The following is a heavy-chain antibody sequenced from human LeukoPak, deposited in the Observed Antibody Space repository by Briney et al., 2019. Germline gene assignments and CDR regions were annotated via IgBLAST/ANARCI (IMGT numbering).Heavy chain of an antibody. CDR1: GFTFDDYA. CDR2: ISWNSGSI. V-gene: IGHV3-9*01. J-gene: IGHJ6*03. D-gene: IGHD2-2*01. CDR3: ANGPAGYCSSTSCYMDV. Sequence: PGGSLRLSCAASGFTFDDYAMHWVRQAPGKGLEWVSGISWNSGSIGYADSVKGRFTISRDNARNSLYLQMNSLRAEDTALYYCANGPAGYCSSTSCYMDVWGKGTTVTVSS.